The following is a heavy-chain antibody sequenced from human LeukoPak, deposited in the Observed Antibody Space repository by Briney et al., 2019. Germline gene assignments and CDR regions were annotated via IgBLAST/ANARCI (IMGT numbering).Heavy chain of an antibody. CDR3: ARVSSGWYYDY. D-gene: IGHD6-19*01. CDR1: GFTFSSYA. V-gene: IGHV3-30-3*01. CDR2: ISYDGSNK. Sequence: GRSLRLSCAAPGFTFSSYAMHWVRQAPGKGLEWVAVISYDGSNKYYADSVKGRFTISRDNSKNTLYLQMNSLRAEDTAVYYCARVSSGWYYDYWGQGTLVTVSS. J-gene: IGHJ4*02.